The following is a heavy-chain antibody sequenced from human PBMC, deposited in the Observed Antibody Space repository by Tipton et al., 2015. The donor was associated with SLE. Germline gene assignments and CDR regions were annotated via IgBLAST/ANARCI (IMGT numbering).Heavy chain of an antibody. CDR1: GYTFTGFY. CDR2: INPNSGGT. CDR3: AVAAGPFDH. D-gene: IGHD6-13*01. V-gene: IGHV1-2*02. J-gene: IGHJ4*02. Sequence: QSGPEVKKPGASVRVSCKASGYTFTGFYIHWVRQAPGQGLEWMGWINPNSGGTKFAQKFQGRVTLTGDTSISTAYMELSTLRPDDTAVYYCAVAAGPFDHWGQGTLVTVSS.